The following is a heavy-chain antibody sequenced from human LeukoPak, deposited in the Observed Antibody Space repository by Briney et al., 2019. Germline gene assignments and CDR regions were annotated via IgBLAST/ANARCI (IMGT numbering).Heavy chain of an antibody. D-gene: IGHD5-18*01. CDR3: AAWRGCTYGYVDY. CDR1: GFTFSDYY. Sequence: GGSLRLSCAASGFTFSDYYMSWIRRAPGKGLEWISYISSGGSTIYYADSLKGRFIISRDNTKNSLYLQMNSLRAEDTAVYFCAAWRGCTYGYVDYWGQGTLVTVSS. J-gene: IGHJ4*02. V-gene: IGHV3-11*01. CDR2: ISSGGSTI.